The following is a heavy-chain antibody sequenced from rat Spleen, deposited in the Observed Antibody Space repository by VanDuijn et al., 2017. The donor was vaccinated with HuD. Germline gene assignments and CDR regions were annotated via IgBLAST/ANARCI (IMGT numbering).Heavy chain of an antibody. CDR2: FSYDGSST. V-gene: IGHV5-29*01. CDR1: GFTFNNYW. Sequence: EVQLVESGGGLVQPGRSLKLSCAASGFTFNNYWMTWIRQAPTKGLEWVATFSYDGSSTYYRDSVKGRFTVSRDNSKSTLYLQVDSLRSEDTATYYCARAGYLRDWYFDFWGPGTMVTVSS. CDR3: ARAGYLRDWYFDF. J-gene: IGHJ1*01. D-gene: IGHD2-2*01.